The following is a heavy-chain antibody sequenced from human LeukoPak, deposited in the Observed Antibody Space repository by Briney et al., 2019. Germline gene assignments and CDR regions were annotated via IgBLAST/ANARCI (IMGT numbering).Heavy chain of an antibody. D-gene: IGHD4-17*01. CDR2: ISSIGGT. CDR3: ARDPTTVTKGFDI. CDR1: GGSIASGGSY. Sequence: SETLSLTCTVSGGSIASGGSYWDWIRQPPGKGLEWIGYISSIGGTNYNPSLKSRVTISVDTSKKRFSLKMTSVTAADTAVYYCARDPTTVTKGFDIWGQGTMVTVSS. J-gene: IGHJ3*02. V-gene: IGHV4-61*08.